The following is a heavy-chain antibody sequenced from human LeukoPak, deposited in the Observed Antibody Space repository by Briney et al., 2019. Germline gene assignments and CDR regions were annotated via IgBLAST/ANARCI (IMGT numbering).Heavy chain of an antibody. J-gene: IGHJ4*02. V-gene: IGHV1-8*01. CDR3: ARGSDDYSTWGVDY. Sequence: ASVKVSCKASGYTFTSYDINWVRQATGQGLEWMGWMNPNSGNTGYAQKFQGRVTMTRNTSISTAYIELSSLRSEDTAVYYCARGSDDYSTWGVDYWGQGTLVTVSS. CDR2: MNPNSGNT. CDR1: GYTFTSYD. D-gene: IGHD4-11*01.